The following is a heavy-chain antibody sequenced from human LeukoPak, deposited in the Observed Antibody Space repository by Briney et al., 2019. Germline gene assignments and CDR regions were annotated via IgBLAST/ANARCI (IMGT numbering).Heavy chain of an antibody. D-gene: IGHD2-2*01. CDR1: GGTFSSYA. V-gene: IGHV1-69*13. CDR3: ARDPCSSTSCFNWFDP. Sequence: ASVKVSCKASGGTFSSYAISWVRQAPGQGLEWMGGIIPIFGTANYAQKFQGRATITADESTSTAYMELSSLRSEDTAVYYCARDPCSSTSCFNWFDPWGQGTLVTVSS. CDR2: IIPIFGTA. J-gene: IGHJ5*02.